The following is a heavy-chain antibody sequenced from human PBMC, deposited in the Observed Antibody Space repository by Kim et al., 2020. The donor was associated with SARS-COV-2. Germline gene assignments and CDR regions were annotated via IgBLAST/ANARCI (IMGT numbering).Heavy chain of an antibody. Sequence: GGSLRLSCSASGFNFNTYAMHWVRQAPGEGLEFVSAISSNGDSTYYADSVKGRFTISRDNSKNTLYLQMSSLRAEDTAVYYCVRGDNWNYIFDYWGQGTLVTVSS. J-gene: IGHJ4*02. CDR3: VRGDNWNYIFDY. D-gene: IGHD1-7*01. V-gene: IGHV3-64D*06. CDR1: GFNFNTYA. CDR2: ISSNGDST.